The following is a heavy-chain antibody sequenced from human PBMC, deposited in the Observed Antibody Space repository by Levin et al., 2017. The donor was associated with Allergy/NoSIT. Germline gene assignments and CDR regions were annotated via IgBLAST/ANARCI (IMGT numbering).Heavy chain of an antibody. Sequence: ASVKVSCKASGYTFTSYDINWVRQATGQGLEWMGWKNPNSGNTGYAQKFQGRVTMTRNTSISTAYMELSSLRSEDTAVYYCARGYCSSTSCYLWYYYYGMDVWGQGTTVTVSS. D-gene: IGHD2-2*01. CDR1: GYTFTSYD. V-gene: IGHV1-8*01. CDR3: ARGYCSSTSCYLWYYYYGMDV. J-gene: IGHJ6*02. CDR2: KNPNSGNT.